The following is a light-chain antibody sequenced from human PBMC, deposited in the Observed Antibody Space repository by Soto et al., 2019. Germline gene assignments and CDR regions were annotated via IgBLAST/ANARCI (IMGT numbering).Light chain of an antibody. Sequence: DIQMTQSPSSLSASVGDRVTITCQASQDISNFLNWYQQKPGKAPKLLIYAASNLETGVPSRFSGSGSGTDFTFTINSLQPEDIATYYCQQYDNFLFGGGTKVEIK. V-gene: IGKV1-33*01. CDR3: QQYDNFL. CDR1: QDISNF. CDR2: AAS. J-gene: IGKJ4*01.